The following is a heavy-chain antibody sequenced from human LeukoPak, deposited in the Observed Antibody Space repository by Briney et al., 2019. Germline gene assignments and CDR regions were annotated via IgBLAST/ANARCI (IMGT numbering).Heavy chain of an antibody. CDR3: ARVGIMVRGYNCMDV. V-gene: IGHV4-34*01. Sequence: SETLSLTCAVYGGSFSGYYWSWIRQPPGKGLEWIGEINHSGSTNYNPSLKSRVTISVDTSKNQFSLKLSSVTAADTAVYYCARVGIMVRGYNCMDVWGQGTTVTVSS. CDR2: INHSGST. J-gene: IGHJ6*02. CDR1: GGSFSGYY. D-gene: IGHD3-10*01.